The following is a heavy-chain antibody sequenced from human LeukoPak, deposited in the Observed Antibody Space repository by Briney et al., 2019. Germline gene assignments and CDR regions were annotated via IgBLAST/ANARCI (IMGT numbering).Heavy chain of an antibody. V-gene: IGHV3-23*01. CDR1: GFAFGSEA. CDR3: ANYYDFWSGGPVDY. Sequence: PGGSLRLSCAVSGFAFGSEAMSWVRQSPARGLEWVASISPGGGTTYYADYVKGRFTISRDNSKNSLFVQMNSLRAEDTAVYFCANYYDFWSGGPVDYWGQGTLVTVSS. D-gene: IGHD3-3*01. J-gene: IGHJ4*02. CDR2: ISPGGGTT.